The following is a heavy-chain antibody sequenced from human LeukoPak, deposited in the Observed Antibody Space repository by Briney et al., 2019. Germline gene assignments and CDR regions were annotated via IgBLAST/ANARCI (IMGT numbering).Heavy chain of an antibody. CDR3: AKGTGTTRYYYMDV. J-gene: IGHJ6*03. D-gene: IGHD1-1*01. CDR2: INSDGSST. V-gene: IGHV3-74*01. Sequence: GGSLRLSCAASGFTFSSYWMHWVRQAPGKGLVWVSRINSDGSSTNYADSVKGRFTISRDNSKNTLYLQMNSLRAEDTAVYYCAKGTGTTRYYYMDVWGKGTTVTVSS. CDR1: GFTFSSYW.